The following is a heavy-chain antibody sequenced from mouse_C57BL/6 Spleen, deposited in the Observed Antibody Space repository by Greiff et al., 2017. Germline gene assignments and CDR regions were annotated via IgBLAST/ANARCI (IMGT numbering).Heavy chain of an antibody. V-gene: IGHV1-18*01. D-gene: IGHD1-1*01. CDR1: GYTFTDYN. Sequence: VHVKQSGPELVKPGASVKIPCKASGYTFTDYNMDWVKQSHGKSLEWIGDINPNNGGTIYNQKFKGKATLTVDKSSSTAYMELRSLTSEDTAVYYCARRYYGSSYDYFDYWGQGTTLTVSS. CDR2: INPNNGGT. CDR3: ARRYYGSSYDYFDY. J-gene: IGHJ2*01.